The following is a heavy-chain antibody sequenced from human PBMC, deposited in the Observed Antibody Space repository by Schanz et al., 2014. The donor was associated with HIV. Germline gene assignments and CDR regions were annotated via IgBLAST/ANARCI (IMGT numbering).Heavy chain of an antibody. CDR1: GGTFSIYA. D-gene: IGHD2-21*02. Sequence: QVQLVESGAEVKMPGSSVTVSCKASGGTFSIYAISWVRQAPGQGLEWMGGIIHIFGTTNYAPKFQGRVTITADKSTSTVYMDLSSLRSDDTAVYYCARTYTGDWSTGADWGQGTLVTVSS. CDR2: IIHIFGTT. J-gene: IGHJ4*02. CDR3: ARTYTGDWSTGAD. V-gene: IGHV1-69*06.